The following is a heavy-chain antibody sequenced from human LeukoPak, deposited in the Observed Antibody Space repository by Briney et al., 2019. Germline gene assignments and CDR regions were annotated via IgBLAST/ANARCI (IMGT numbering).Heavy chain of an antibody. CDR2: IYYSGST. J-gene: IGHJ4*02. CDR3: ARHVSAVARTGYFDY. D-gene: IGHD6-19*01. CDR1: GGSISSSSYY. Sequence: PSETLSLTCTVSGGSISSSSYYWGWIRQPPGRGREGLGSIYYSGSTYYNPSLKSRVTISVDTSKNQFSLKLSSVTAADTAVYYCARHVSAVARTGYFDYWGQGTLVTVSS. V-gene: IGHV4-39*01.